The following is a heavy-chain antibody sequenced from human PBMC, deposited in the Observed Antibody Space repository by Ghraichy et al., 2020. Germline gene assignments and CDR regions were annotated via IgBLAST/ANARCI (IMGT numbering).Heavy chain of an antibody. J-gene: IGHJ4*02. V-gene: IGHV3-64D*06. Sequence: GGSLRLSCSASGFTFSSYAMHWVRQAPGKGLEYVSAISSNGGSTYYADSVKGRFTISRDNSKNTLYLQMSSLRAEDTAVYYCVKDRDHSSSWYDPDYWGQGTLVTVSS. CDR2: ISSNGGST. CDR1: GFTFSSYA. CDR3: VKDRDHSSSWYDPDY. D-gene: IGHD6-13*01.